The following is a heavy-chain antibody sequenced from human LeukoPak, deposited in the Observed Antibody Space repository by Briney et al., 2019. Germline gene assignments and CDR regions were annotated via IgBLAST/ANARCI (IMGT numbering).Heavy chain of an antibody. CDR3: ARALHRSSTRPFDY. J-gene: IGHJ4*02. CDR2: ISSSGGFT. D-gene: IGHD6-13*01. V-gene: IGHV3-23*01. Sequence: GGSLRLSCAASGFTSRSYAMSWVRQAPGKGLEWVSCISSSGGFTYFADSMKGRFTISRDNSKNTLYLQMNSLRAEDTAVYHCARALHRSSTRPFDYWGRGALVTVSS. CDR1: GFTSRSYA.